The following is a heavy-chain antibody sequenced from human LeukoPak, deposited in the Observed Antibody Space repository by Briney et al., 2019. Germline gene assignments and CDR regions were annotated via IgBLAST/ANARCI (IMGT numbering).Heavy chain of an antibody. D-gene: IGHD3-3*01. J-gene: IGHJ6*02. V-gene: IGHV3-30-3*01. CDR1: GFTFSSYA. CDR3: ARSEFLEWLLPIYYYYGMDV. CDR2: ISYDGGNK. Sequence: GGSLRLSCAASGFTFSSYAMHWVRQAPGKGLEWVAVISYDGGNKYYADSVKGRFTISRDNSKNTLYLQMNSLRAEDTAVYYCARSEFLEWLLPIYYYYGMDVWGQGTTVTVSS.